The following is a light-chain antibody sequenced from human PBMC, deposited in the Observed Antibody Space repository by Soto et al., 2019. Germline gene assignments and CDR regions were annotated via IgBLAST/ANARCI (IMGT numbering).Light chain of an antibody. Sequence: DIQMTQSPSSLSASVGDRVTITCRASQSISSYLNWYQQKPGKAPKLLIYAASSLQSGVASRFSGSGSGTDFTLTISSLQPEDFATYYCQQRDTFGHGTKLEIK. CDR3: QQRDT. CDR2: AAS. CDR1: QSISSY. V-gene: IGKV1-39*01. J-gene: IGKJ2*01.